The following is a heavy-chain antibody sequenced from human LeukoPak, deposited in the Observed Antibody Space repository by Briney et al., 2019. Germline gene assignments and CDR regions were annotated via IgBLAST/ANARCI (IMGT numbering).Heavy chain of an antibody. CDR2: IKQDGSEK. Sequence: GGSPRLSCAASGFTFSSYWMSWVRQAPGKGLEWVANIKQDGSEKYYVDSVKGRFTISRDNAKNSLYLQMNSLRAEDTAVYYCARDEWGRYCSSTSCYRYNWFDPWGQGALVTVSS. D-gene: IGHD2-2*02. CDR3: ARDEWGRYCSSTSCYRYNWFDP. V-gene: IGHV3-7*01. CDR1: GFTFSSYW. J-gene: IGHJ5*02.